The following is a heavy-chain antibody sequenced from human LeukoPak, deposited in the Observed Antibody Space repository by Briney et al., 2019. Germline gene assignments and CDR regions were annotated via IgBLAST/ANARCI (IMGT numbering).Heavy chain of an antibody. CDR2: INHSGST. CDR3: ARGKVVITTLYYFDY. J-gene: IGHJ4*02. CDR1: GFTFSSYS. V-gene: IGHV4-34*01. Sequence: GSLRLSCAASGFTFSSYSMNWVRQAPGKGLEWIGEINHSGSTNYNPSLKSRVTISVDTSKNQFSLKLSSVTAADTAVYYCARGKVVITTLYYFDYWGQGTLVTVSS. D-gene: IGHD3-22*01.